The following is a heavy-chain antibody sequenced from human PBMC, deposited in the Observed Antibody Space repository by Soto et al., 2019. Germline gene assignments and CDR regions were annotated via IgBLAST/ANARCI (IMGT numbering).Heavy chain of an antibody. CDR1: GFIFSSYA. V-gene: IGHV3-23*01. Sequence: PGGSLRLSCAASGFIFSSYAMSWVRQAPGKGLEWVSSISGDSATIYYADSVKGRFAISRDNSKNTLYLQMNSLRAEDTAVYYFAKPNFGYDRTGSTHRVFEYWGQGTLVTVSS. CDR3: AKPNFGYDRTGSTHRVFEY. CDR2: ISGDSATI. J-gene: IGHJ4*02. D-gene: IGHD3-22*01.